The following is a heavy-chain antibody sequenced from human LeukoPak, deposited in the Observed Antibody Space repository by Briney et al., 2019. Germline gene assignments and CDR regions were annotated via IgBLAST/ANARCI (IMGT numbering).Heavy chain of an antibody. CDR2: IYYSGST. CDR3: ARRAQAGRIFDY. V-gene: IGHV4-59*08. J-gene: IGHJ4*02. D-gene: IGHD6-13*01. Sequence: SETLSLTCTVSGGSISSYYWSWIRQPPGKGLERIGYIYYSGSTNYNPSLKSRVTISVDTSKNQFSLKLSSVTAADMAVYYCARRAQAGRIFDYWGQGTLVTVSS. CDR1: GGSISSYY.